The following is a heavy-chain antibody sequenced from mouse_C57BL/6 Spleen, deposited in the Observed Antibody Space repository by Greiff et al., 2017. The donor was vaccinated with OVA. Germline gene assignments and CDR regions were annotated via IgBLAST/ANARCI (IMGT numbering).Heavy chain of an antibody. D-gene: IGHD1-1*02. V-gene: IGHV5-9*01. J-gene: IGHJ2*01. CDR1: GFTFSSYT. Sequence: EVMLVESGGGLVKPGGSLKLSCAASGFTFSSYTMSWVRQTPEKRLEWVATISGGGGNTYYPDSVKGRFTISRDNAKNTLYLQMSSLRSEDTDLYYCARLVLYYFDYWGQGTTLTVSS. CDR2: ISGGGGNT. CDR3: ARLVLYYFDY.